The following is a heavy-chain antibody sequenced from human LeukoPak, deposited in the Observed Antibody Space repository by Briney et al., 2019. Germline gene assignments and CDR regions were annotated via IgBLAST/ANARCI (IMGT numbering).Heavy chain of an antibody. V-gene: IGHV4-4*07. Sequence: SETLSLTCTVSGGSISSYYWSWIRQPAGKGLEWIGRIYTSGSTNYNPSLKSRVTMSVDTSKNQFTLKLSSVTAADTAVYYCARSGYDRYYYYMDVWGKGTTVTVSS. D-gene: IGHD5-12*01. CDR1: GGSISSYY. CDR3: ARSGYDRYYYYMDV. J-gene: IGHJ6*03. CDR2: IYTSGST.